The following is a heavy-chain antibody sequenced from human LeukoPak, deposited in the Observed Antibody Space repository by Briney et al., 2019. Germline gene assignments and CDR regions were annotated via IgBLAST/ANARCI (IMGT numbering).Heavy chain of an antibody. D-gene: IGHD1-26*01. J-gene: IGHJ4*02. CDR2: IIPIFGTA. Sequence: SVKVSCKASGGTFSSYAISWVRQAPGQGLEWMGGIIPIFGTANYAQKFQGRVTITADESTSTAYMELSSLRSEDTAVYYCASGPSGSYLDGFLHNDYWGQGTLVTVSS. CDR3: ASGPSGSYLDGFLHNDY. CDR1: GGTFSSYA. V-gene: IGHV1-69*13.